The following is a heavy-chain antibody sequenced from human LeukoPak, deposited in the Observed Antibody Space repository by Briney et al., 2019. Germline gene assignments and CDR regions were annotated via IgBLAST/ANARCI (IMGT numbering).Heavy chain of an antibody. V-gene: IGHV3-11*01. CDR3: ARGGGNSYYYYGMDV. CDR1: GFTVSDYY. D-gene: IGHD4-23*01. J-gene: IGHJ6*02. Sequence: PGGSLRLSCAASGFTVSDYYMSWIRLAPGKGLEWVSYISSSGSTIYYAGCVKGRFTISRDNAKNSLYLQMNSLRAEDTAVYYCARGGGNSYYYYGMDVWGQGTTVTVSS. CDR2: ISSSGSTI.